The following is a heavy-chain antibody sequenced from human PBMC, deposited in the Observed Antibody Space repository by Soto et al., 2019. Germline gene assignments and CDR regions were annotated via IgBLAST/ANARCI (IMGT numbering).Heavy chain of an antibody. CDR1: GGSISSGGYY. CDR2: IYYSGST. Sequence: PSETLSLTCTVSGGSISSGGYYWSWLRQHPGKGLEWIGYIYYSGSTYYNPSLKSRVTISVDTSKNQFSLKLSSVTAADTAVYYCARVQGVVKADAFDIWGQGTMVT. CDR3: ARVQGVVKADAFDI. J-gene: IGHJ3*02. V-gene: IGHV4-31*03. D-gene: IGHD3-3*01.